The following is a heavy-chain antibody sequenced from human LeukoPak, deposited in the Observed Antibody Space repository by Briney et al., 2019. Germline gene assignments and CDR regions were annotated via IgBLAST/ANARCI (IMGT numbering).Heavy chain of an antibody. V-gene: IGHV3-21*01. J-gene: IGHJ4*02. CDR3: AREYYGSGSYYFDY. Sequence: PGGSLRLSCAASGFTFSSYSMNWVRQAPGKGLEWVSSISSSSSYIYYADSVEGRFTISRDNAKNSLYLQMNSLRAEDTAVYYCAREYYGSGSYYFDYWGQGTLVTVSS. CDR2: ISSSSSYI. CDR1: GFTFSSYS. D-gene: IGHD3-10*01.